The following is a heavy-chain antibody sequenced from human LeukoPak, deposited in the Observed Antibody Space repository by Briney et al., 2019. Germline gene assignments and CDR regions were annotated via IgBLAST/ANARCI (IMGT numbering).Heavy chain of an antibody. Sequence: GRPLRLSCAGSGFIFNNYAMHWVRHPPGKGLEWVSGISWNSGSIDYADSVKGRFTISRDNAKNSLYLQMNSLRVEDTAFYYCAKDNRRHYTSGPNPDSLHWGQGALVTVSS. CDR3: AKDNRRHYTSGPNPDSLH. J-gene: IGHJ4*02. CDR2: ISWNSGSI. CDR1: GFIFNNYA. V-gene: IGHV3-9*01. D-gene: IGHD6-19*01.